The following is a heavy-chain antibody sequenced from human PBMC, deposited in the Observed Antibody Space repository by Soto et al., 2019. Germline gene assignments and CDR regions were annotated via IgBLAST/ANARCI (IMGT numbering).Heavy chain of an antibody. V-gene: IGHV3-7*03. J-gene: IGHJ6*02. CDR3: ARDHLILPAHDFFHGSDV. Sequence: DVKLVESGGGLVQPGDSLRLSCEVSGFTFSMYSMSWVRQSPGKGLEWVAKIPQDGVDGHYADSVKGRFTISRDNGKNSLYLQMKNLRAEDTAGYFCARDHLILPAHDFFHGSDVLGRGATVTVSS. CDR2: IPQDGVDG. D-gene: IGHD2-21*02. CDR1: GFTFSMYS.